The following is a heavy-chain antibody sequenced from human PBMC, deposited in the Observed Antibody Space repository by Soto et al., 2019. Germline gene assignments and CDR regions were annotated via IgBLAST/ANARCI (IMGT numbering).Heavy chain of an antibody. D-gene: IGHD1-26*01. CDR3: ARREDYYGMDV. J-gene: IGHJ6*02. CDR1: GGTFSSYT. V-gene: IGHV1-69*02. CDR2: IIPILGIA. Sequence: GASVKVSCKASGGTFSSYTVSWVRQAPGQGLEWMGRIIPILGIANYAQKFQGRVTITADESTSTAYMELSSLRSEDTAVYYCARREDYYGMDVWGQGTTVTVSS.